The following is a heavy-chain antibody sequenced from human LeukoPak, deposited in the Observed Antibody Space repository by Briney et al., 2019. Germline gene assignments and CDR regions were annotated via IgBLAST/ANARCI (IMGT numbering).Heavy chain of an antibody. Sequence: PSETLSPTRTVSGGSISSFYSSWIRQPPGRGQERVGYIYSSGSTTNNTPLPRRVTISLDKSQNQFSLRLTSVTAADTAVYYCVHVLAGGFDP. CDR2: IYSSGST. V-gene: IGHV4-59*12. D-gene: IGHD2-8*02. CDR3: VHVLAGGFDP. CDR1: GGSISSFY. J-gene: IGHJ5*02.